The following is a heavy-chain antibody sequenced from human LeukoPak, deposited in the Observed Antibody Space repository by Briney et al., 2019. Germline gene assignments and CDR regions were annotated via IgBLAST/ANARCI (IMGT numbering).Heavy chain of an antibody. Sequence: ASETLSLTCTVSGGSISSYFWNWIRQPPGPGLEWMGYIYYSGSTNYKPSLNSRVTQSVDTSKHQFSLTLSCVTAADTAVYYCVRHREDWGFDPWGQGTLVTVSS. D-gene: IGHD7-27*01. J-gene: IGHJ5*02. V-gene: IGHV4-59*08. CDR3: VRHREDWGFDP. CDR1: GGSISSYF. CDR2: IYYSGST.